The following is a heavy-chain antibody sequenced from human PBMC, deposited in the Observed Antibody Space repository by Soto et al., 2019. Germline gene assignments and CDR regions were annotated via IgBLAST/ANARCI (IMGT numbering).Heavy chain of an antibody. CDR3: VRDQFGDLWSGGHFAS. Sequence: DVQLVESVGTLVQSGRSLRLSCAASGFSFDDHAMHWARQTPEKGLEWVAGISWNSGNADYADSVTGRVTISRDTGKNSLSLAMNGLRAEHTALYYCVRDQFGDLWSGGHFASWGQGTLVAVSS. J-gene: IGHJ4*02. D-gene: IGHD3-3*01. CDR2: ISWNSGNA. V-gene: IGHV3-9*01. CDR1: GFSFDDHA.